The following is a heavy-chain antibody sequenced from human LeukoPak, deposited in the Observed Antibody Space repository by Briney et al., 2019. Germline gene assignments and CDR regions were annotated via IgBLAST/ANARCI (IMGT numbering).Heavy chain of an antibody. V-gene: IGHV4-61*02. CDR1: GGSISSGSYY. Sequence: SETLSLTCTVSGGSISSGSYYWSWIRQPAGKGLEWIGRIYTSGSTNYNPSLKSRVTISVDTSKKQFSLKLSSVTAADTAVHYCARGSLYSSSARYYMDVWGKGTTVTVSS. CDR2: IYTSGST. J-gene: IGHJ6*03. D-gene: IGHD6-6*01. CDR3: ARGSLYSSSARYYMDV.